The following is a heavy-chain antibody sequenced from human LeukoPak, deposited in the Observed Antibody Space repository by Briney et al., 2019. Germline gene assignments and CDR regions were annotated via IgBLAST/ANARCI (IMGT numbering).Heavy chain of an antibody. Sequence: ASVKVSCKASGYTFTSYDINWVRQATGQGLEWMGWMNPNSGNTGYAQKFQGRVTMTRDMSTSTVYMELSSLRSEDTAVYYCASGVWFGEYCFDYWGQGTLVTVSS. J-gene: IGHJ4*02. D-gene: IGHD3-10*01. CDR2: MNPNSGNT. CDR3: ASGVWFGEYCFDY. CDR1: GYTFTSYD. V-gene: IGHV1-8*01.